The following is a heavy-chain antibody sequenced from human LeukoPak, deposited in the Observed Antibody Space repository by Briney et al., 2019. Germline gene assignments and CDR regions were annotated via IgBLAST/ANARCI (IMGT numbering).Heavy chain of an antibody. Sequence: ASVKVSCKASGYTFTSYGISWVRQAPGQGREWMGWISAYNGNTNYAQKLQGRVTMTTDTSTSTAYMELRSLRSDDTAVYYCARDHDYGDYGEYYYYGMDVWGQGTTVTVSS. CDR1: GYTFTSYG. D-gene: IGHD4-17*01. CDR2: ISAYNGNT. V-gene: IGHV1-18*01. J-gene: IGHJ6*02. CDR3: ARDHDYGDYGEYYYYGMDV.